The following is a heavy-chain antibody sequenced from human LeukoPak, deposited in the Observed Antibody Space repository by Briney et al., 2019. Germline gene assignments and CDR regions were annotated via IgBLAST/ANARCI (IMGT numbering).Heavy chain of an antibody. Sequence: SQTLSLTCTVPGGSISSGDYYWSWIRQPPGKGLEWIGYIYYSGSTYYNPSLKSRVTISVDTSKNQFSLKLSSVTAADTAVYYCARYDSSGYYYLGMWGQGTLVTVSS. CDR3: ARYDSSGYYYLGM. D-gene: IGHD3-22*01. CDR1: GGSISSGDYY. CDR2: IYYSGST. V-gene: IGHV4-30-4*01. J-gene: IGHJ4*02.